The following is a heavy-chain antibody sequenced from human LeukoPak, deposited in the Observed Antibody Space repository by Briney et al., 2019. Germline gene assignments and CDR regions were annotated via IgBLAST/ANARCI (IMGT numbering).Heavy chain of an antibody. CDR3: ATGYSSGWYAFDI. CDR2: IYYSGSA. J-gene: IGHJ3*02. V-gene: IGHV4-59*01. CDR1: GGSISSYY. Sequence: SETLSLTCTVSGGSISSYYWSWIRQPPGKGLEWIGYIYYSGSANYNPSLKSRVTISVDTSKNQFSLKLSSVTAADTAVYYCATGYSSGWYAFDIWGQGTMVTVSS. D-gene: IGHD6-19*01.